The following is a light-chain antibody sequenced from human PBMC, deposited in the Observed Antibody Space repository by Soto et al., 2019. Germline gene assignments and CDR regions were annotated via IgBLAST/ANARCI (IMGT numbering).Light chain of an antibody. CDR3: LQDYNYPWT. V-gene: IGKV1-6*01. CDR1: QGISND. CDR2: AAS. Sequence: AMQMTQSPSSLSASVGDRVTSTCRASQGISNDLGWYQQKPGKAPKLLIYAASSLQSGVPSRFSGSGSGTDFTLTISSLQPEDFATYYCLQDYNYPWTFGQGTKVEIK. J-gene: IGKJ1*01.